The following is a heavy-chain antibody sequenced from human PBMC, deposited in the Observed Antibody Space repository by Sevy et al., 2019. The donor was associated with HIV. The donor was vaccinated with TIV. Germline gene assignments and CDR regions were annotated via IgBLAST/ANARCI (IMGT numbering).Heavy chain of an antibody. CDR2: IRSKPYGGAT. CDR3: SRVPPPRLCSSASCYEGDYYYYGMDV. CDR1: GFTFGDYG. D-gene: IGHD2-2*01. V-gene: IGHV3-49*03. J-gene: IGHJ6*02. Sequence: GGSLRLSCTTSGFTFGDYGMSWFRQAPGKGLEWIGFIRSKPYGGATEYAASVKGRFTISRDDSKSIASLQMSSLKTEDKAVYYCSRVPPPRLCSSASCYEGDYYYYGMDVWGQGTTVTVSS.